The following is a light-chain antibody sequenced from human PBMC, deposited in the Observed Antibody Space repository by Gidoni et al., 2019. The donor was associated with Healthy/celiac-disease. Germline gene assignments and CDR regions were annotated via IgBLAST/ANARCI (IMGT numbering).Light chain of an antibody. J-gene: IGKJ1*01. CDR2: KAS. Sequence: DIQITHSPSTLSASVGDRVTITCLASQSISSWLAWYQQKPGKAPKLLIYKASSLESGVPSRFSGSGSGTEFTLTISSLQPDDFATYYCQQYNSYSPLTFGQGTKVEIK. V-gene: IGKV1-5*03. CDR3: QQYNSYSPLT. CDR1: QSISSW.